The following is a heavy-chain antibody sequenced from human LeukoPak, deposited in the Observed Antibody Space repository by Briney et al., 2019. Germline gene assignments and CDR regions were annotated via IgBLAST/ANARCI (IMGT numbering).Heavy chain of an antibody. V-gene: IGHV1-69*13. CDR2: IIPIFGTA. D-gene: IGHD6-19*01. CDR1: GGTFSSYA. Sequence: SVKVSCKASGGTFSSYAISWVRQAPGQGLEWMGGIIPIFGTANYAQKFQGRVTITADESTSTAYMELSSLRSEDTAVYYYARGEVEPLGGNWLVHWFDPWGQGTLVTVSS. J-gene: IGHJ5*02. CDR3: ARGEVEPLGGNWLVHWFDP.